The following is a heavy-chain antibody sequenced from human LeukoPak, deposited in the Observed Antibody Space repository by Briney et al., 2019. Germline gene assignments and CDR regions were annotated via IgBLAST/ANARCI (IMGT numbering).Heavy chain of an antibody. CDR1: GGSISSYY. V-gene: IGHV4-4*07. CDR2: IYTSGST. CDR3: ARVGYSSSWYVGSFDY. Sequence: AETLSLTCTVSGGSISSYYWSWIRQPAGKGLEWIGRIYTSGSTNYNPSLKSRVTMSEDTSKNQFSLKLSSVTAADTAVYYCARVGYSSSWYVGSFDYWAREPWSPSPQ. J-gene: IGHJ4*02. D-gene: IGHD6-13*01.